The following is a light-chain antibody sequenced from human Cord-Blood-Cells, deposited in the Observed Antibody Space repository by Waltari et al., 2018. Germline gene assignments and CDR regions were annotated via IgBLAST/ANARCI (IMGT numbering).Light chain of an antibody. J-gene: IGLJ1*01. V-gene: IGLV2-14*01. CDR3: SSYTSSSTLYV. CDR1: SSDVGGYNY. Sequence: QSALTQPASVSGSPGQSITISCPGTSSDVGGYNYVSWYQQHPGKAPKLRIYDVSNRPSGVSNRFSGSKSGNTASLTISGLQAEDEADYYCSSYTSSSTLYVFGTGTKVTVL. CDR2: DVS.